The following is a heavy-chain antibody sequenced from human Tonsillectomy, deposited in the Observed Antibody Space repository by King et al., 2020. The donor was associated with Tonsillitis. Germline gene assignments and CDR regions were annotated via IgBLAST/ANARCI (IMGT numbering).Heavy chain of an antibody. CDR2: VYSGGST. V-gene: IGHV3-53*04. J-gene: IGHJ4*02. CDR3: ANSQRGYSYGFNY. Sequence: VQLVESGGGLVQPGGSLRLSCAASGFTVSSNYMSWVRQAPGKGLEWVSVVYSGGSTYCADSVKGRFTISRHNSKNTLYLQMNSLRAEDTAVYYCANSQRGYSYGFNYWGQGTLVTVSS. D-gene: IGHD5-18*01. CDR1: GFTVSSNY.